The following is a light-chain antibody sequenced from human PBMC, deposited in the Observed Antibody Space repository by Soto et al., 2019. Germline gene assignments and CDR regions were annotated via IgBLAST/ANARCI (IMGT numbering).Light chain of an antibody. CDR2: GAS. CDR3: QQYGGSFPWT. CDR1: QSFSSGY. J-gene: IGKJ2*02. Sequence: EIVLTQSPGTLSLSPGERATLSCRASQSFSSGYLAWYQQKPGQTPRLLIYGASTRATGIPDRFSGSRSGTEFTLIISRLEPEDFGVYYCQQYGGSFPWTFGQGTKLEIK. V-gene: IGKV3-20*01.